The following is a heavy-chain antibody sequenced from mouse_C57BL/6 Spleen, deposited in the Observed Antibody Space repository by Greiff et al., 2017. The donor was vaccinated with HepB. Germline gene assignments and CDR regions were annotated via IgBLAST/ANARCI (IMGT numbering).Heavy chain of an antibody. D-gene: IGHD2-1*01. V-gene: IGHV5-16*01. J-gene: IGHJ4*01. CDR2: INYDGSST. CDR1: GFTFSDYY. Sequence: EVMLVESEGGLVQPGSSMKLSCTASGFTFSDYYMAWVRQVPEKGLEWVANINYDGSSTYYLDSLKSRFIISRDNAKNILYLQMSSLKSEDTATYYCARDRNYYGNYAMDYWGQGTSVTVSS. CDR3: ARDRNYYGNYAMDY.